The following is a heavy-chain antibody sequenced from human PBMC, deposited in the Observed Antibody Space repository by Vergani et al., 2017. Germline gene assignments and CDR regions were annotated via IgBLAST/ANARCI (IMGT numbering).Heavy chain of an antibody. CDR1: GSTFTGYY. D-gene: IGHD2-2*02. Sequence: QVQLVQSGAEVKKPGASVKVSCKASGSTFTGYYIHWLRQAPGQGLEWMGWINPSSGGTNYAQRFQGRVTMTRDTSIATAYMELSRLRSDDTAVYYCARELSPLGLGYCSSTTCYTLDYWGQGTLVTVSS. CDR2: INPSSGGT. CDR3: ARELSPLGLGYCSSTTCYTLDY. V-gene: IGHV1-2*02. J-gene: IGHJ4*02.